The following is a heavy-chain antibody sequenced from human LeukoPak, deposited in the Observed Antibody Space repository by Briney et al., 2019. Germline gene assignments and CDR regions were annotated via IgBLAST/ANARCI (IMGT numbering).Heavy chain of an antibody. Sequence: GGSLRLSCAASGFTFSSYWMHWVRQAPGKGLVWVSRINSAGCSTSYADSVKGRFTISRDNAKNTLYLQMNSLRAEDTAVYFCARDQYTNSGNWFDPWGQGTLVTVSS. D-gene: IGHD7-27*01. CDR3: ARDQYTNSGNWFDP. CDR1: GFTFSSYW. V-gene: IGHV3-74*01. J-gene: IGHJ5*02. CDR2: INSAGCST.